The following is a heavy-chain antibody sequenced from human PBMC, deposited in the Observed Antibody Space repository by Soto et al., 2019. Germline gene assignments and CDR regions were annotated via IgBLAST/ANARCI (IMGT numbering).Heavy chain of an antibody. CDR2: INHLGSI. CDR3: ARVWGMHYDFWSGPPYYGMDV. Sequence: PSETLSLTCAVYGGSFSGYYWSWIRQPPGKGLEWIGEINHLGSINYNPSLKSRVTMSVDTSKNQFSLTLNSVTAADTAVYYCARVWGMHYDFWSGPPYYGMDVWGQGTTVTVSS. V-gene: IGHV4-34*01. D-gene: IGHD3-3*01. CDR1: GGSFSGYY. J-gene: IGHJ6*02.